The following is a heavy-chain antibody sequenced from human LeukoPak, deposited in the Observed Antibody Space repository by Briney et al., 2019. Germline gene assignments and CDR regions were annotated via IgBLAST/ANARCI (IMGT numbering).Heavy chain of an antibody. J-gene: IGHJ4*02. Sequence: GGSLRLSCAASGFTFSSYSMNWVRQAPGKGLEWVSAISGSGGSTYYADSVKGRFTISRDNSKNTLYLQMNSLRAEDTAVYYCANQYYYDSSGYYPFDYWGQGTLVTVSS. CDR1: GFTFSSYS. CDR3: ANQYYYDSSGYYPFDY. D-gene: IGHD3-22*01. V-gene: IGHV3-23*01. CDR2: ISGSGGST.